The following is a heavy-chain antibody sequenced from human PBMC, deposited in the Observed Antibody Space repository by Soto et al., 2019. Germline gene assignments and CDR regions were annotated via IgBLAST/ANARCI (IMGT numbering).Heavy chain of an antibody. Sequence: GESLKISCQGSGYSFTSYWIGWVRQMPGKGLEWMGIIYPGDSDTRYSPSFQGQVTISADKSISTAYLQWSSLKASDTAMYYCARGGGVGATGDHAFDIWGQGTMVTVSS. CDR3: ARGGGVGATGDHAFDI. J-gene: IGHJ3*02. V-gene: IGHV5-51*01. CDR1: GYSFTSYW. CDR2: IYPGDSDT. D-gene: IGHD1-26*01.